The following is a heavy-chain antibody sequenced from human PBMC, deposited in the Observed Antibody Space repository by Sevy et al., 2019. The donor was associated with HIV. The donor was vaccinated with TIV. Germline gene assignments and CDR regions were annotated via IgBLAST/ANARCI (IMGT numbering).Heavy chain of an antibody. CDR2: IGYDGSNK. J-gene: IGHJ4*02. V-gene: IGHV3-33*01. CDR1: GFTPSTYG. D-gene: IGHD2-8*01. Sequence: GGCLRLSCAASGFTPSTYGMHWVRQAPGKGLDWVAVIGYDGSNKYYADSVKGRFTISRDNSKNTLFLQMDSLRAEDTAVYYCARDPRMYGDYLLAYFDSWGQGTLVIVSS. CDR3: ARDPRMYGDYLLAYFDS.